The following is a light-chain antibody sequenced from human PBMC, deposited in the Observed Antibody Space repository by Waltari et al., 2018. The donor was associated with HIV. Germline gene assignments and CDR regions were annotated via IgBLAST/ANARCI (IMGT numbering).Light chain of an antibody. CDR1: SSDVGGYDY. V-gene: IGLV2-8*01. J-gene: IGLJ2*01. CDR3: SSFAGTNNLV. Sequence: QSVLTQPPSASGTPGQRVTIACTGTSSDVGGYDYVSWYQQHPGKAPKLMIYEVSKRPSVVPDRFSGSKSGNTASLTVSGLQAEDEADYYCSSFAGTNNLVFGGGTKLTVL. CDR2: EVS.